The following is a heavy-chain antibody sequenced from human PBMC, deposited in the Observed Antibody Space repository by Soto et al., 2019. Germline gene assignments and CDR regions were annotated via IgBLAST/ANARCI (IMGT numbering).Heavy chain of an antibody. CDR2: ITPSGGNT. CDR3: VKGWSLLDY. V-gene: IGHV3-23*01. Sequence: GSLRLSCAASGFTFGSFDMSWVRQAPGKGLEWVSLITPSGGNTYYADSVKGRFTISRENSKSTLYLQMNSLRAEDTAVYYCVKGWSLLDYWGQGTPVTVSS. J-gene: IGHJ4*02. D-gene: IGHD2-15*01. CDR1: GFTFGSFD.